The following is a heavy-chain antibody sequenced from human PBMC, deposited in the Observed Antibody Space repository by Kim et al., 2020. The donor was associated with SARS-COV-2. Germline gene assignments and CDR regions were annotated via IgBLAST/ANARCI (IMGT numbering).Heavy chain of an antibody. CDR3: AKEGPYDYVWGSYGFYYFDY. Sequence: GGSLRLSCAASGFTFSSYGMHWVRQAPGKGLEWVAVISYDGSNKYYADSVKGRFTISRDNSKNTLYLQMNSLRAEDTAVYYCAKEGPYDYVWGSYGFYYFDYWGQGTLVTVSS. V-gene: IGHV3-30*18. CDR1: GFTFSSYG. D-gene: IGHD3-16*01. CDR2: ISYDGSNK. J-gene: IGHJ4*02.